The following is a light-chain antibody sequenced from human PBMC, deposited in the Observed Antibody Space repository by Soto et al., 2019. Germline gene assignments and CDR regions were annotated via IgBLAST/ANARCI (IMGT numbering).Light chain of an antibody. V-gene: IGKV2-28*01. Sequence: DIVMTQSPLSLPVTPGEPASISCRSSQSLLHSNGNNYLDWYLQKPGQSPQLLIHLTSHRASGVPDRCSRSGSGADLTLRISRVEADDVGLYYCMQTLQTPLTFGPGTKVDIK. CDR1: QSLLHSNGNNY. CDR3: MQTLQTPLT. CDR2: LTS. J-gene: IGKJ3*01.